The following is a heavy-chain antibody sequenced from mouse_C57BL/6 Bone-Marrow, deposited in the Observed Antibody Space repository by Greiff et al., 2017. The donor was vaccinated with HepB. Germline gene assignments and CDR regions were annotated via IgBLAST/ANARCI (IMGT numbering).Heavy chain of an antibody. Sequence: QVQLQQSGAELARPGASVKLSCKASGYTFTSYGISWVKQRTGQGLEWIGEIYPRSGNTYYNEKFKGKATLTADKSSSTAYMGLRSLTSEDSAVYFCARSDYYGSSRDFDYWGQGTTLTVSS. CDR1: GYTFTSYG. CDR2: IYPRSGNT. CDR3: ARSDYYGSSRDFDY. V-gene: IGHV1-81*01. D-gene: IGHD1-1*01. J-gene: IGHJ2*01.